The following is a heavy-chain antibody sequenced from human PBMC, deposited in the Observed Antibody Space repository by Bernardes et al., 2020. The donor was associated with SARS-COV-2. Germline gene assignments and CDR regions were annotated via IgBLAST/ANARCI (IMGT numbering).Heavy chain of an antibody. CDR3: ARRSGGTPDY. CDR1: GFTFSIYA. CDR2: ISYNGGST. D-gene: IGHD3-16*01. V-gene: IGHV3-23*01. J-gene: IGHJ4*02. Sequence: GGSLRLSCASSGFTFSIYAMNWVRQAPGKGLEWVSAISYNGGSTDYADSVKDRFTISRDNSRNVLYLQMHSLRPEDTAIYYCARRSGGTPDYWGQGTLVTVSS.